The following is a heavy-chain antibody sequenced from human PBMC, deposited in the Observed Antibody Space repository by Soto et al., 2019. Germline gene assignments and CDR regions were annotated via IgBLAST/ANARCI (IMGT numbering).Heavy chain of an antibody. V-gene: IGHV3-30-3*01. J-gene: IGHJ6*02. CDR3: AREISGYDSSGYYYYGMVV. CDR1: RLTFSSYA. Sequence: QVQLVESGGGVVQPGRSLRLSCAASRLTFSSYAMHWVRQAPGKGLEWVAITSYDGGNKYYADSVKGRFTTSRDNSKITLSLHMNSLRAEDTAVYSCAREISGYDSSGYYYYGMVVWGRGTTVTVSS. D-gene: IGHD3-22*01. CDR2: TSYDGGNK.